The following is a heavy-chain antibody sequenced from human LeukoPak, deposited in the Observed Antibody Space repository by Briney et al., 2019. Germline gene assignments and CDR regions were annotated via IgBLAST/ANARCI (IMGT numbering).Heavy chain of an antibody. V-gene: IGHV3-48*02. CDR3: TRGRKRGFYWDGDHPLFDY. Sequence: PGGSLRLSCAASGFTFSSYSMNWVRQAPGKGLEWVSYISSSSSTIHYADSVKGRFTISRDNAKNSLYLQMNSLRDEDTAVYYCTRGRKRGFYWDGDHPLFDYWGQGTLVTVSS. J-gene: IGHJ4*02. D-gene: IGHD4-17*01. CDR2: ISSSSSTI. CDR1: GFTFSSYS.